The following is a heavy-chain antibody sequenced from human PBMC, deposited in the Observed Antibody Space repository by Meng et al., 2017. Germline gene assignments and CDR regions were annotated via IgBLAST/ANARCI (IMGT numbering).Heavy chain of an antibody. CDR1: GGTFSSYA. J-gene: IGHJ5*02. V-gene: IGHV1-69*13. Sequence: SVKVSCKASGGTFSSYAISWVRQAPGQGLEWMGGIIPIFGTANYAQKFQGRVTITADESTSTAYMELSSLRSEDTAVYYCARGPEASIAARPFKLLSQDNWFDPWGQGTLVTVSS. D-gene: IGHD6-6*01. CDR2: IIPIFGTA. CDR3: ARGPEASIAARPFKLLSQDNWFDP.